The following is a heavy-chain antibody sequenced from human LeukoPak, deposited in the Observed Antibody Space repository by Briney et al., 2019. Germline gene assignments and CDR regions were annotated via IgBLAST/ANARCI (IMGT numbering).Heavy chain of an antibody. J-gene: IGHJ6*02. CDR1: GFTFSSYS. V-gene: IGHV3-21*01. CDR3: XXXXXXXVDKKGTYYYGMDV. CDR2: ISSSSSYI. D-gene: IGHD5-12*01. Sequence: GGSLRLSCAASGFTFSSYSMTWVRQAPGKGLEWVSSISSSSSYIYYADSVKGRFTISRDNAKNSLYLQMNSLRAEDTAVYYXXXXXXXXVDKKGTYYYGMDVWGQGTTVTVSS.